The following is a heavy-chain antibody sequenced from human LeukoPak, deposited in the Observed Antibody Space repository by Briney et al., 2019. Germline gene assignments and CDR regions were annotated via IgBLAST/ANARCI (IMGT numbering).Heavy chain of an antibody. V-gene: IGHV3-7*05. CDR2: IKPDGSAT. Sequence: GRSLRLSCAASGFTFSNYAMHWVRQAPGEGLEWVAIIKPDGSATSYVDSVKGRFTISRDNAKNSLSLQMHSLRVEDTGVYYCARGGSMDVWGQGTAVTVSS. CDR1: GFTFSNYA. CDR3: ARGGSMDV. J-gene: IGHJ6*02.